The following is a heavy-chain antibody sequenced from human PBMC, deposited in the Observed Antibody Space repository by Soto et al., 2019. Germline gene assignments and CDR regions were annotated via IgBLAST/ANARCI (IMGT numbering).Heavy chain of an antibody. V-gene: IGHV3-23*01. CDR2: ISGDGLST. Sequence: EVQLLESGGGLVQPGGSLRLSCAGSGSTFTDFTMTWVRQAPGKGLEWVSAISGDGLSTYYAGSVKGRFTISRDNSKTTLYLQMNSLRAEDTAVYYCARRPVAFDIWGRGTMVTVSS. CDR3: ARRPVAFDI. J-gene: IGHJ3*02. CDR1: GSTFTDFT.